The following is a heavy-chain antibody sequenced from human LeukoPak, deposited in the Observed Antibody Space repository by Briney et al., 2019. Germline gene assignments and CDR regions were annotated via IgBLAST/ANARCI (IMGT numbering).Heavy chain of an antibody. V-gene: IGHV1-2*02. CDR1: GYTFTGYY. Sequence: AASVKVSCKASGYTFTGYYMHWVRQAPGQGLEWMGWINPNSGGTNYAQKFQGRVTMTRDTSISTAYMELSSLRSEDTALYYCARDIAGATKGGWFDTWGQGTPATVSS. J-gene: IGHJ5*02. CDR2: INPNSGGT. D-gene: IGHD1-26*01. CDR3: ARDIAGATKGGWFDT.